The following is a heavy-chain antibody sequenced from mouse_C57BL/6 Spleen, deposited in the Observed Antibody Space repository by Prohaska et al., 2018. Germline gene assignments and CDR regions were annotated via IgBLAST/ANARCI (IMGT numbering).Heavy chain of an antibody. D-gene: IGHD1-1*01. Sequence: VLLSCKASGYTFPDYYINWVKQRPGQGLEWIARIYPGSGNTYYNEKFKGKATLTAEKSSSTAYMQLSSLTSEDSAVYFCAREGLGSSLGYFDVWGTGTTVTVSS. CDR3: AREGLGSSLGYFDV. CDR2: IYPGSGNT. CDR1: GYTFPDYY. J-gene: IGHJ1*03. V-gene: IGHV1-76*01.